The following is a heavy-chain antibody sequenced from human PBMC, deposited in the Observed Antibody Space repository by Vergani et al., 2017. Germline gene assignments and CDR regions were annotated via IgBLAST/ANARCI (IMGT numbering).Heavy chain of an antibody. V-gene: IGHV3-30*02. CDR3: ASKGGFLYYYGVDV. J-gene: IGHJ6*02. CDR1: GYTFGHFD. Sequence: QEQLLQSGGGVVQPGGSLRLSCIGSGYTFGHFDMHWVRQAPGKGRAWVAFIRYDGSNPQYIDSVKGRFTISRGNSKDILFLQMNGLRPEDTATDFCASKGGFLYYYGVDVWGQGTTITVSS. CDR2: IRYDGSNP. D-gene: IGHD1-26*01.